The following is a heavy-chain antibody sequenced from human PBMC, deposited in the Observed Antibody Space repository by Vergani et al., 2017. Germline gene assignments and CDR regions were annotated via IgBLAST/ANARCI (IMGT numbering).Heavy chain of an antibody. D-gene: IGHD3-10*01. CDR1: GGTFSSYA. CDR2: IIPIFGTA. Sequence: QVQLVQSGAEVKKPGSSVKVSCKASGGTFSSYAISWVRQAPGQGLEWMGGIIPIFGTANYAQKFQGRVTITADESTSTAYMELSSLRSEDTAVYYCAREKDYYGSGGYYTQDYWGQGTLVTVSS. CDR3: AREKDYYGSGGYYTQDY. J-gene: IGHJ4*02. V-gene: IGHV1-69*12.